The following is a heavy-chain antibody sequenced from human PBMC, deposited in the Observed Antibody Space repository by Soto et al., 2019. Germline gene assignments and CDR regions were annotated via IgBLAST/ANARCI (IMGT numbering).Heavy chain of an antibody. V-gene: IGHV4-34*01. Sequence: NPSETLSLTCVVSGGSFSTYYYNWIRQSPGKGLEWIGEINHSGSNNYSPSLKSRVTMSLDTSKNQFSLKLTSVTAADTAVYYCARLLYDSRGYYYFDYWGQGTLVTVSS. D-gene: IGHD3-22*01. CDR3: ARLLYDSRGYYYFDY. CDR1: GGSFSTYY. J-gene: IGHJ4*02. CDR2: INHSGSN.